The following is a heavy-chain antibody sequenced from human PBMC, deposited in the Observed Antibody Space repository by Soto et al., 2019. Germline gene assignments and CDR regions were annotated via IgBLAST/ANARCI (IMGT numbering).Heavy chain of an antibody. CDR2: IYYSGST. J-gene: IGHJ4*02. D-gene: IGHD4-17*01. V-gene: IGHV4-59*08. CDR3: VRRETLHGDYDY. Sequence: PTETLSLTCTVPDDSIGREYWTCVRQPPGKELEWIGYIYYSGSTNYNPSLKSRVTISVDTSKNQFSLKLSSVTAADTAVYYCVRRETLHGDYDYWSQGTLVIVS. CDR1: DDSIGREY.